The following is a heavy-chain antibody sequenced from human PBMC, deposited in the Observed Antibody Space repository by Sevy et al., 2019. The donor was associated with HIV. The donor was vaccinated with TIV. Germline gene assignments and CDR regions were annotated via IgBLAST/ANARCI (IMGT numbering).Heavy chain of an antibody. J-gene: IGHJ4*02. CDR2: IIPIFGTA. Sequence: ASVKVSCKASGGTFSSYAISWVRQAPGQGLEWMGGIIPIFGTANYALKFQGRVTITADESTSTAYMELSSLRSEDTAVYYCARGGDTIFGVLDTEYYFDYWGQGTLVTVSS. V-gene: IGHV1-69*13. D-gene: IGHD3-3*01. CDR1: GGTFSSYA. CDR3: ARGGDTIFGVLDTEYYFDY.